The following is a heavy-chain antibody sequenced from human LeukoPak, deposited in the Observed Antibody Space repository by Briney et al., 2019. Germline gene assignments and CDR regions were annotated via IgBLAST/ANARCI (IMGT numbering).Heavy chain of an antibody. CDR1: GGSFSGYY. D-gene: IGHD1-26*01. CDR3: ARGASGSYPTYYYYGMDV. J-gene: IGHJ6*02. CDR2: INHSGST. Sequence: SETLSLTCAVYGGSFSGYYWSWIRQPPGKGLEGIGEINHSGSTNYNPSLKSRVTISVDTSKNQFSLKLSSVTAADTAVYYCARGASGSYPTYYYYGMDVWGQGTTVTVSS. V-gene: IGHV4-34*01.